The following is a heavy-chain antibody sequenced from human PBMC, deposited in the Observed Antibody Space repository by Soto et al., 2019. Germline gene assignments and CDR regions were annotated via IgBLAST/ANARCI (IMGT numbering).Heavy chain of an antibody. CDR1: GFTFSGSA. Sequence: GGSLRLFCAASGFTFSGSAMHWVRQACGKGLEWVGRIRSKANSYATAYAASVKGRFTISRDDSKNTAYLQMNSLKTEDTAVYYCTRHSSSGYIFDYWGQGTLVTVYS. V-gene: IGHV3-73*01. CDR3: TRHSSSGYIFDY. CDR2: IRSKANSYAT. J-gene: IGHJ4*02. D-gene: IGHD3-22*01.